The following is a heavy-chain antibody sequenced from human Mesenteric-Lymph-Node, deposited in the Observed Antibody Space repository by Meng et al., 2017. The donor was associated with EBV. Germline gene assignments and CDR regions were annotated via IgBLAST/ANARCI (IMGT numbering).Heavy chain of an antibody. CDR2: INHSGST. V-gene: IGHV4-34*01. Sequence: LQQGVAERLKLPQPLSLPCAFYGGSVSNHNWSRIRQPPGKGLEWIGEINHSGSTSYNPSLKSRVTISVDTAKNQFSLKMSSVTAADTAVYYCARLIVGSLSTFDYWGQGALVTVSS. CDR1: GGSVSNHN. D-gene: IGHD1-26*01. J-gene: IGHJ4*02. CDR3: ARLIVGSLSTFDY.